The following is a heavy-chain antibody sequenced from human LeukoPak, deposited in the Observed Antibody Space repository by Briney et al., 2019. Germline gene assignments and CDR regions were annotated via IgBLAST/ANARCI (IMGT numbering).Heavy chain of an antibody. D-gene: IGHD6-6*01. V-gene: IGHV3-21*01. J-gene: IGHJ4*02. CDR3: ARAPRTGYSSSGTDY. CDR1: GFTFSSYS. CDR2: ISSSSSYI. Sequence: PGGSLRLSCAASGFTFSSYSMNWVRQAPGKGLEWVSSISSSSSYIYYADSVKGRFTISRDNAKNSLYLQMNSLRAEDTAVYYCARAPRTGYSSSGTDYWGQGTLVTVSS.